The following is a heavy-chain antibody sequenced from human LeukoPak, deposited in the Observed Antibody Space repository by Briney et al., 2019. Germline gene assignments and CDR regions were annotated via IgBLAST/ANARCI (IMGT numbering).Heavy chain of an antibody. CDR2: IKSRTDGGTT. CDR3: STPDSNNIAAAGSASSYYYYYGMDV. V-gene: IGHV3-15*01. J-gene: IGHJ6*02. CDR1: GFTFSNAW. D-gene: IGHD6-13*01. Sequence: MAGGSLRLSCAASGFTFSNAWMSWVRQAPGKGLEWVGRIKSRTDGGTTDYAAPVKGRFTISRDDSKNTLYLQMNSLKTEDTAAYSCSTPDSNNIAAAGSASSYYYYYGMDVWGQGTTVTVSS.